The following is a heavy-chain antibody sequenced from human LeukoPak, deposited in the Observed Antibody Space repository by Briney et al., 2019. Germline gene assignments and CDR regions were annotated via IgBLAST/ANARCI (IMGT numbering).Heavy chain of an antibody. Sequence: SQTLSLTCTVSGGSISSGDYYWSWIRQPPGKGLEWIGYIYYSGSTYYNPSLKSRVTISVDTSKNQFSLKLSSVTAADTAVYYCAREIRRSYYDSSGSVPSGAFDIWGQGTMVTVPS. CDR1: GGSISSGDYY. J-gene: IGHJ3*02. CDR2: IYYSGST. V-gene: IGHV4-30-4*01. CDR3: AREIRRSYYDSSGSVPSGAFDI. D-gene: IGHD3-22*01.